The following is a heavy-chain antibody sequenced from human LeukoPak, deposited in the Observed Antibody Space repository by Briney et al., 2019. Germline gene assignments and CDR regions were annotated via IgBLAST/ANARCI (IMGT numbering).Heavy chain of an antibody. CDR2: INPNSGGT. J-gene: IGHJ5*02. V-gene: IGHV1-2*04. CDR3: ASGSSWDSAWFDP. Sequence: ASVKVSCKASGYTFTGYYMHWVRQAPGQGLEWMGWINPNSGGTNYAQKFQGWVTMTRDTSISTAYMELSRLRSDDTAVYYCASGSSWDSAWFDPWGQGTLVTVSS. D-gene: IGHD6-13*01. CDR1: GYTFTGYY.